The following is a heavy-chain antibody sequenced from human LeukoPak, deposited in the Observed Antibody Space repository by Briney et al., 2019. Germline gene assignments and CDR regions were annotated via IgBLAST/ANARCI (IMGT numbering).Heavy chain of an antibody. J-gene: IGHJ6*03. D-gene: IGHD3-3*01. CDR3: ARAYYDFWSGYFYYYYYYMDV. Sequence: GGSLRLSCAASGFTFSSYWMHWVRQAPGKGLVWVSRINSDGSSTSYADSVKGRFTISRDNVKNTLYLQMNSLRAEDTAVYYCARAYYDFWSGYFYYYYYYMDVWGKGTTVTVSS. CDR1: GFTFSSYW. CDR2: INSDGSST. V-gene: IGHV3-74*01.